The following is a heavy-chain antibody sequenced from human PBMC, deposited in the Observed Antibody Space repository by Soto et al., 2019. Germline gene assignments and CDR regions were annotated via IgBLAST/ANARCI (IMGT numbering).Heavy chain of an antibody. J-gene: IGHJ4*02. V-gene: IGHV3-64*01. CDR2: ISSSGGST. Sequence: PGGSLRLSCAASGFTFSNYAMHWVRQAPGKVLEYVSAISSSGGSTYYANSVKGRFTISRDNSKNTLYLQMGSLRFEDMAVYYCARADASGSYPYWGPGTLVTVSS. CDR3: ARADASGSYPY. CDR1: GFTFSNYA. D-gene: IGHD3-10*01.